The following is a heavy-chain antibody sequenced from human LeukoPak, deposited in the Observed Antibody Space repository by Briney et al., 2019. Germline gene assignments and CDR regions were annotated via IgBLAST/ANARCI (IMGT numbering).Heavy chain of an antibody. J-gene: IGHJ4*02. CDR3: ARDPVMITFGGVNKRERYFDD. CDR1: GYTFTSYY. D-gene: IGHD3-16*01. CDR2: INPSGGST. Sequence: ASVKVSCKASGYTFTSYYMHWVGQAPGHAREWMGIINPSGGSTGYAQKFQGRVTMTRDMSTSTVYMELSSLRSEDTAVYYCARDPVMITFGGVNKRERYFDDWGQGTLVTVSS. V-gene: IGHV1-46*01.